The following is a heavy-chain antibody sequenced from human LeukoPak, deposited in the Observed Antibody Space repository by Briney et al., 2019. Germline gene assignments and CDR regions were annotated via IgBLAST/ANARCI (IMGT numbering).Heavy chain of an antibody. CDR2: VRNKANSYIT. Sequence: GGSLRLSSAASGFTFSDHYMDWVRQAPGKGLEWVGRVRNKANSYITMYAASVKGRFTISRNDSENSLYLQMNSLKTEDTAVYYCGRIRGSYLHWYFDLWGRGTLVTVSS. CDR1: GFTFSDHY. J-gene: IGHJ2*01. D-gene: IGHD1-26*01. CDR3: GRIRGSYLHWYFDL. V-gene: IGHV3-72*01.